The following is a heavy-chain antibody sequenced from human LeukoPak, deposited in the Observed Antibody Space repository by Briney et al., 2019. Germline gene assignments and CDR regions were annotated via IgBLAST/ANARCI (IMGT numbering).Heavy chain of an antibody. CDR3: ARGRYYYGSGTQYMDV. V-gene: IGHV1-8*01. CDR1: GYTFTSYD. D-gene: IGHD3-10*01. Sequence: ASVKVSCKASGYTFTSYDINWVRQATGQGLEWMGWMNPNSGNTGYAQKFQGRVTMTRNTSINTAYMELSSLRSEDTAVYYCARGRYYYGSGTQYMDVWGKGTTVTVSS. J-gene: IGHJ6*03. CDR2: MNPNSGNT.